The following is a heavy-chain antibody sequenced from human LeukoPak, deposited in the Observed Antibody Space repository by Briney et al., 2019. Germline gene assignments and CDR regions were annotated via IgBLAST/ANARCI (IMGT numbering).Heavy chain of an antibody. Sequence: GGSLRLSCAASGFTFSSYAMSWVRQAPGKGLEWVSAISGSGGSTYYADSVKGRFTISRDNSKNTLYLQMNGLRAEDTAVYYCAKENIVVVVAATFDYWGQGTLVTVSS. J-gene: IGHJ4*02. CDR2: ISGSGGST. D-gene: IGHD2-15*01. CDR3: AKENIVVVVAATFDY. CDR1: GFTFSSYA. V-gene: IGHV3-23*01.